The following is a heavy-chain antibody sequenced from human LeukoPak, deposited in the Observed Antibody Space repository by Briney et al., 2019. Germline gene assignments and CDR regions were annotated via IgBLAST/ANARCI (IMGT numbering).Heavy chain of an antibody. J-gene: IGHJ6*02. D-gene: IGHD2-8*02. CDR3: ARIACTGGNCKPYYYYGLDV. CDR2: IWYDGSIK. Sequence: GGSLILSCAAPGFTFSAYGMHWVRQAPGKGLEWVAVIWYDGSIKYYADSVKGRFTFSRDNSKSTMYLQMNSLRAEDTAVYCCARIACTGGNCKPYYYYGLDVWGQGTTVTVSS. V-gene: IGHV3-33*01. CDR1: GFTFSAYG.